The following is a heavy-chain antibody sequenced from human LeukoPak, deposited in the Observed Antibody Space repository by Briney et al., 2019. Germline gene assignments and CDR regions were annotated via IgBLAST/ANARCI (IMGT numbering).Heavy chain of an antibody. CDR3: ARHFDRDGYTSNAFDI. V-gene: IGHV4-38-2*01. Sequence: SETLSLTCAVSGYSISSGYYWGWIRQPPGKGLEWIGSIYHSGSTYYNPSLKSRVTIPVDTSKNQFSLKVSSVTAADTAVYYCARHFDRDGYTSNAFDIWGQGTMVTVSS. J-gene: IGHJ3*02. D-gene: IGHD5-24*01. CDR1: GYSISSGYY. CDR2: IYHSGST.